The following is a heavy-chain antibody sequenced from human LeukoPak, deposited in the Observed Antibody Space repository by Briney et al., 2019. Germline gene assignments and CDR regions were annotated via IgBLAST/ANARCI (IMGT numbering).Heavy chain of an antibody. CDR2: IYYSGST. D-gene: IGHD2-2*01. CDR3: ARSGPAAIRSLYYYYGMDV. CDR1: GGSISSGGYY. Sequence: SETLSLTCTVSGGSISSGGYYWSWIRQHPGKGLEWIGYIYYSGSTYYNPSLKSRVTISVDTSKNQFSLKLSSVTAANTAVYYCARSGPAAIRSLYYYYGMDVWGKGTTVTVSS. J-gene: IGHJ6*04. V-gene: IGHV4-31*03.